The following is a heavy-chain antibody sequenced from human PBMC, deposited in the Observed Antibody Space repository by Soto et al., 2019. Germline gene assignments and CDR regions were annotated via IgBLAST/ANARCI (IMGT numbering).Heavy chain of an antibody. CDR1: GFTFSSYW. V-gene: IGHV3-7*05. Sequence: GGSLRLSCAASGFTFSSYWMSWVRQAPGKGLEWVANIKQDGSEKYYVDSVKGRFTISRENAKNSLYQQMNSLRAEDKAVYYCAIGHSSGWYVLSYYYYGMDVWGQGTTVTVS. D-gene: IGHD6-19*01. CDR2: IKQDGSEK. J-gene: IGHJ6*02. CDR3: AIGHSSGWYVLSYYYYGMDV.